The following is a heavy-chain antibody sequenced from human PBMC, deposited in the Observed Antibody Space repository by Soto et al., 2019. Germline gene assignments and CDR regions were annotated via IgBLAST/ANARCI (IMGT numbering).Heavy chain of an antibody. CDR3: ARDNPIFGGPAGGNFDS. CDR1: GGTFSSYA. J-gene: IGHJ4*02. D-gene: IGHD3-3*01. CDR2: IIPIFGTA. V-gene: IGHV1-69*12. Sequence: QVQLVQSGAEVKKPGSSVKVSCKASGGTFSSYAISWVRQAPGQGLEWMGGIIPIFGTANYAQKFQGRVTIPAXXSXSXXYTELSSLRSEDTAVYYCARDNPIFGGPAGGNFDSWGQGTLVTVSS.